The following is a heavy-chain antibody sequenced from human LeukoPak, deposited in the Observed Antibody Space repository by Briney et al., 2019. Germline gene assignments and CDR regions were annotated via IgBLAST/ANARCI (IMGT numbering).Heavy chain of an antibody. V-gene: IGHV4-4*07. D-gene: IGHD3-22*01. Sequence: SETLSLTCTVSAGSISNYYWSWMRQPAGKGLEWIGRISSRGSTNYTPSLKSRVTMSIDTSKNQFSLKLSSVTAADTAVYYCARTPIYYYDSSGYYNWGQGTLVTVSS. CDR2: ISSRGST. J-gene: IGHJ4*02. CDR1: AGSISNYY. CDR3: ARTPIYYYDSSGYYN.